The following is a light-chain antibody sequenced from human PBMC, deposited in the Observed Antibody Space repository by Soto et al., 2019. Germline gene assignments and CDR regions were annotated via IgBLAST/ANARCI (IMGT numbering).Light chain of an antibody. CDR2: SAS. Sequence: DIHVTQSPSSVSASVGDRVTITCRASQAITSWLVWYQQKPGRAPKLLIYSASSLQSGAPSRFTGSGTGTDFTLTITSLQPDDAAVYYCQQTRSFPLTFGGGTKVDIK. CDR1: QAITSW. V-gene: IGKV1-12*01. J-gene: IGKJ4*01. CDR3: QQTRSFPLT.